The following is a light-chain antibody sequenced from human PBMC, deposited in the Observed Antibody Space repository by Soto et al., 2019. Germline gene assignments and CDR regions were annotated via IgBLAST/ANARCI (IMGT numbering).Light chain of an antibody. CDR2: DVN. CDR3: CSYTGSSTYV. J-gene: IGLJ1*01. V-gene: IGLV2-14*01. CDR1: SSDVGGYNY. Sequence: QSALTQPASVSGSPGQSITISCTGTSSDVGGYNYVSWYQQHPDRAPKLLIYDVNNRPSGVSNRFSGSKSGNTASLTISGLQAEDEADYYCCSYTGSSTYVFGTGTKLTVL.